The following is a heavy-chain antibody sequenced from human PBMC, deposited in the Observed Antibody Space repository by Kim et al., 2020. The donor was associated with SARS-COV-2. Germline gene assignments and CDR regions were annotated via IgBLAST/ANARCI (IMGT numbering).Heavy chain of an antibody. J-gene: IGHJ4*02. V-gene: IGHV4-39*01. D-gene: IGHD6-19*01. Sequence: YYTPSLKSRVTITVDTSTNHFSLKLSSVTAADTAIYYYARRYSSGWFYDYWGQGTLVSVSS. CDR3: ARRYSSGWFYDY.